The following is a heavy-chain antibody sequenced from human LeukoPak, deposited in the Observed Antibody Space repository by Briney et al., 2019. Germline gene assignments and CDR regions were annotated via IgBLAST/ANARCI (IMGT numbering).Heavy chain of an antibody. J-gene: IGHJ4*02. Sequence: PGGSLRLSCAASGFTFSAFWMSWIRQAPGKGLEWVANIKVDGTEKNYVDSVKDRLTISRDNAKNSLYLQMNSLRTEDTAVYYCARGGRNIDSWGQGTLVTVSS. CDR2: IKVDGTEK. CDR1: GFTFSAFW. V-gene: IGHV3-7*01. CDR3: ARGGRNIDS. D-gene: IGHD4-11*01.